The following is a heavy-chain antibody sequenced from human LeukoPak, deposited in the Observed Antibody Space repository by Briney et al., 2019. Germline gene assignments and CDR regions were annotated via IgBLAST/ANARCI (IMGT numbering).Heavy chain of an antibody. D-gene: IGHD6-13*01. V-gene: IGHV1-46*01. CDR1: GYTFTSYY. Sequence: ASVKVSCKASGYTFTSYYMHSVRQAPGQRLEWMGIINPSGGSTSYAQGRVTMTRDMSTSTVYMELSSLRSEDTAVYYCARSFGASQQYSSSWYYYYMDVWGKGTTVTVSS. CDR2: INPSGGST. CDR3: ARSFGASQQYSSSWYYYYMDV. J-gene: IGHJ6*03.